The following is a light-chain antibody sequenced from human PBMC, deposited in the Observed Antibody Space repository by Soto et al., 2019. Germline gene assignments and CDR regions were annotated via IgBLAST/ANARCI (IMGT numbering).Light chain of an antibody. V-gene: IGKV1-5*03. Sequence: DIQMTQSPSTLSGSVGDRVTITCRASQTISSWLAWYQQKPGKAPKLLIYKASTLQSGVPSRFSGSGSGTDFTLTISSLQPEDFATYYCIQDYNYPLTFGGGTKGGYQ. CDR1: QTISSW. J-gene: IGKJ4*01. CDR2: KAS. CDR3: IQDYNYPLT.